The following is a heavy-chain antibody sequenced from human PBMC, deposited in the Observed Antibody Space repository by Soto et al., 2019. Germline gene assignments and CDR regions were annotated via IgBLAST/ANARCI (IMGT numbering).Heavy chain of an antibody. CDR1: GFTFSSYS. V-gene: IGHV3-48*02. D-gene: IGHD3-10*01. CDR3: AREGGSYNWFGP. CDR2: ISSSTI. J-gene: IGHJ5*02. Sequence: GGSLRLSCAASGFTFSSYSMNWVRQAPGKGLEWVSYISSSTIYYADSVKGRFTISRDNAKNSLYLQMNSLRDEDTAVYYCAREGGSYNWFGPWGRGTLVTVSS.